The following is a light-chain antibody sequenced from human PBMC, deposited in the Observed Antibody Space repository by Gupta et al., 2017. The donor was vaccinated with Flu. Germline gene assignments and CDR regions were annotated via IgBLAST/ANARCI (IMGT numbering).Light chain of an antibody. CDR3: QQRADWPVS. CDR1: QSVTTS. CDR2: DTS. J-gene: IGKJ3*01. Sequence: GERATLSCRASQSVTTSLAWYQQKPGQAPRLLIYDTSNRATGIPARFSGSGSGTDFTPTISSLEPEDFAVYYCQQRADWPVSFGPGTKVDIK. V-gene: IGKV3-11*01.